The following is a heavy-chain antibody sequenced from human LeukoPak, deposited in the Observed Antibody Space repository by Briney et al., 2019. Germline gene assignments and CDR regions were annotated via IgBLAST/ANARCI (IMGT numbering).Heavy chain of an antibody. Sequence: PSETLSLTCTVSGGSISSGSYYWSWIRQPAGKGLEWIGRIYTSGSTNYNPSLKSRLTISVDTSKNQFCLKLSSVTAADTAVYYCARGDFWSGYRHAFDIWGQGTMVTVSS. CDR3: ARGDFWSGYRHAFDI. D-gene: IGHD3-3*01. J-gene: IGHJ3*02. CDR2: IYTSGST. V-gene: IGHV4-61*02. CDR1: GGSISSGSYY.